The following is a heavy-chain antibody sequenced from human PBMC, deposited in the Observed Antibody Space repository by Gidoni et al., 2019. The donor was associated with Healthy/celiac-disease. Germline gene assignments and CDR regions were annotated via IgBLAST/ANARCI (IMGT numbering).Heavy chain of an antibody. J-gene: IGHJ4*02. CDR3: ARERYCSGGSCYHYFDY. D-gene: IGHD2-15*01. CDR1: GFTVSSNY. CDR2: IYSGGST. Sequence: EVQLVESGGGLIQPGGSLRLSCAASGFTVSSNYMSWVRQAPGKGLEWVSVIYSGGSTYYADSVKGRFTISRDNSKNTLYLQMNSLRDEDTAVYYCARERYCSGGSCYHYFDYWGQGTLVTVSS. V-gene: IGHV3-53*01.